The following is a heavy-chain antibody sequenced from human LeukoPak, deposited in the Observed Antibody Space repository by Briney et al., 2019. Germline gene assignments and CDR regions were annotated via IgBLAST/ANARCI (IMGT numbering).Heavy chain of an antibody. Sequence: SETLSLTCTVSGGSISSSSYYWGWIRQPPGKGLEWIGSIYYSGSTYYNPSLKSRVTISVDTSKNQFSLKLSSVTAADTAVYYCARVRGSGGRWDAFDIWGQGTMVTVSS. D-gene: IGHD2-15*01. CDR1: GGSISSSSYY. J-gene: IGHJ3*02. V-gene: IGHV4-39*07. CDR3: ARVRGSGGRWDAFDI. CDR2: IYYSGST.